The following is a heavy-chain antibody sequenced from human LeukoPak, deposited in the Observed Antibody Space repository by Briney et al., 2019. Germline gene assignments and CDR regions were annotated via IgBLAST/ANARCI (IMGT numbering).Heavy chain of an antibody. CDR1: GYTFTGYY. V-gene: IGHV1-2*02. J-gene: IGHJ4*02. D-gene: IGHD3-9*01. CDR3: ARRVGTLRYFDWGQRNRGNFDY. Sequence: GASVKVSCKASGYTFTGYYMHWVRQAPGQGLEWMGWINPNSGGTNYAQKFQGRVTMTRDTSISTAYMELSRLRSDDTAVYYCARRVGTLRYFDWGQRNRGNFDYWGQGTLVTVSS. CDR2: INPNSGGT.